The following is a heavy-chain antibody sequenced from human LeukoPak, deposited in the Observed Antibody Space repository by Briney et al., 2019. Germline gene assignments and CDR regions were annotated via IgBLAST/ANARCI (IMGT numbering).Heavy chain of an antibody. CDR3: ARGRIDAGSFDY. CDR1: GFTFSSYW. Sequence: GGSLRLSCAGSGFTFSSYWMSWVRQAPGKGLEWVANIKQDGSDKYYVDSVKGRFTISKDNAKNSLYLQMNSLRAEDTAVYYCARGRIDAGSFDYWGQGTLVTVSS. D-gene: IGHD3-10*01. J-gene: IGHJ4*02. CDR2: IKQDGSDK. V-gene: IGHV3-7*01.